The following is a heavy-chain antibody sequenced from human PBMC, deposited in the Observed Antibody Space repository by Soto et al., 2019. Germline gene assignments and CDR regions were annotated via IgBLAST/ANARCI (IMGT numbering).Heavy chain of an antibody. CDR2: INAGNGNT. D-gene: IGHD6-19*01. CDR3: ARVTSTGWRLMDV. J-gene: IGHJ6*02. V-gene: IGHV1-3*01. Sequence: QVQLVQSGAEVKKPGASVKVSCKASGYTFTTYAMHWVRQAPGQRLEWMGWINAGNGNTKYSQKFQGGVTITRDTSASTAYMELSSLRSEDTAVYYCARVTSTGWRLMDVWGQGTTVTVSS. CDR1: GYTFTTYA.